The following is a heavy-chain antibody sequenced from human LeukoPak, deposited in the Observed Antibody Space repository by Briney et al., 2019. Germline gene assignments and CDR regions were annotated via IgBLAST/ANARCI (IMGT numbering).Heavy chain of an antibody. CDR3: ARGMGRTFDYGGYYFDY. CDR1: GFTFSSYA. V-gene: IGHV3-23*01. CDR2: ISGSGGST. D-gene: IGHD4-17*01. J-gene: IGHJ4*02. Sequence: GGSLRLSCAASGFTFSSYAMSWVRQAPGKGLEWVSAISGSGGSTYYADSVKGRFTISRDNSKNTLYLQMNSLRAEDTAVYYCARGMGRTFDYGGYYFDYWGQGTLVTVSS.